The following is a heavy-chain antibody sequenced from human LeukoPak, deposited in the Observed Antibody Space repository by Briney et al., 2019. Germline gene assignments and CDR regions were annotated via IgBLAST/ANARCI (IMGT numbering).Heavy chain of an antibody. J-gene: IGHJ5*02. D-gene: IGHD3-10*01. V-gene: IGHV3-21*01. CDR2: ISSSSSYI. Sequence: SGGSLRLSCAASGFTFSSYSMNWVRQAPGKGLEWVSSISSSSSYIYYADSVKGRFTISRDNAKNSLYLQMNSLRAEDTAVYYCARDKGTYWFDPWGQGTLVTVSS. CDR3: ARDKGTYWFDP. CDR1: GFTFSSYS.